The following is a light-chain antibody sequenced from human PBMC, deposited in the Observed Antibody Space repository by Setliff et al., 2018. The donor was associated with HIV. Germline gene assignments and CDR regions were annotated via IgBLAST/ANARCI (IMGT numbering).Light chain of an antibody. CDR3: QQYYSPLT. CDR2: EAS. V-gene: IGKV1-5*03. J-gene: IGKJ4*01. Sequence: DTQMTQSPPTLSASVGDRVTITCRASQSISSWLAWYQQKPGKAPKLLIYEASNLESGVPSRFSGSGSGTEFTLTISSLQPDDFATYYCQQYYSPLTFGGGTKVDIK. CDR1: QSISSW.